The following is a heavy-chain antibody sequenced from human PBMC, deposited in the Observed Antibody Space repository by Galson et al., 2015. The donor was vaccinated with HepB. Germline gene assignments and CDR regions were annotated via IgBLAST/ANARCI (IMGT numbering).Heavy chain of an antibody. Sequence: SLRLSCAASGFTFSSYGMHWVRQAPGKGLEWVAIIWNDGSNKYYADSAEGRFTVSRDNSKNTVYLQMNSLRVEDTAVYYCARDNGDYHGTDYWGQGTLVTVSS. CDR1: GFTFSSYG. D-gene: IGHD4-17*01. CDR2: IWNDGSNK. J-gene: IGHJ4*02. V-gene: IGHV3-33*08. CDR3: ARDNGDYHGTDY.